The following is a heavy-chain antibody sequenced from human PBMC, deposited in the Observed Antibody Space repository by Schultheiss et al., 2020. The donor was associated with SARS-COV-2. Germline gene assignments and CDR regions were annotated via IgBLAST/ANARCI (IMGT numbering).Heavy chain of an antibody. CDR3: ARGQNYFGSGSHNYYYMDV. CDR2: INWRGTGT. V-gene: IGHV3-20*04. J-gene: IGHJ6*03. D-gene: IGHD3-10*01. CDR1: GFTFDDSG. Sequence: GGSLRLSCAASGFTFDDSGMSWVRQVPGKELEWVSGINWRGTGTGYTDSVRGRFSISRDNAKNSLYLQMNSLRAEDTALYYCARGQNYFGSGSHNYYYMDVWGKGTTVTVSS.